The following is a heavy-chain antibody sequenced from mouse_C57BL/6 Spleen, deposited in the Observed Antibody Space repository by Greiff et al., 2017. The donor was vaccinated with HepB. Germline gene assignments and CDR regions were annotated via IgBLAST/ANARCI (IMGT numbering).Heavy chain of an antibody. D-gene: IGHD1-1*01. V-gene: IGHV2-2*01. CDR2: IWSGGST. J-gene: IGHJ4*01. CDR3: ARNYYGSSLYAMDY. Sequence: VKLVESGPGLVQPSQSLSITCTVSGFSLTSYGVHWVRQSPGKGLEWLGVIWSGGSTDYNAAFISRLSISKDNSKSQVFFKMNRLQADDTAIYYCARNYYGSSLYAMDYWGQGTSVTVSS. CDR1: GFSLTSYG.